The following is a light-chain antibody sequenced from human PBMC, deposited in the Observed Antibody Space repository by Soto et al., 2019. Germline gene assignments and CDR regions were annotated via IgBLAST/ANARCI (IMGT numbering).Light chain of an antibody. Sequence: EIVLTQSPGTLSLSPGERATLSCRASQSVSSSLAWYQQQPGQAPRLLIYCASTRATGFPARFSGSGSGTEFTLTISSLQSEDFAVYYCQQYNNWPLTFGQGTRLEI. CDR2: CAS. CDR1: QSVSSS. V-gene: IGKV3-15*01. J-gene: IGKJ5*01. CDR3: QQYNNWPLT.